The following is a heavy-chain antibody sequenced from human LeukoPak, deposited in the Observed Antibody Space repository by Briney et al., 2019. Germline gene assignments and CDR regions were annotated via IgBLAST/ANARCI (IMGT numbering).Heavy chain of an antibody. D-gene: IGHD2-2*02. CDR3: ARVVSPYRRYYFDY. V-gene: IGHV1-18*01. CDR2: ISAYNGNT. Sequence: ASVKVSCKASGYTFTSYVISWVRQAPGQGLEWMGWISAYNGNTNYAQKLQGRVTMTTDTSTSTAYMELRSLRSDDTAVYYCARVVSPYRRYYFDYWGQGTLVTVSS. J-gene: IGHJ4*02. CDR1: GYTFTSYV.